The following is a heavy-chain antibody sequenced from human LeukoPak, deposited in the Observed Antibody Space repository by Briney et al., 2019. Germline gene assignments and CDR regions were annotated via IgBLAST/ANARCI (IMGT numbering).Heavy chain of an antibody. CDR2: IYHSGST. CDR1: GYSISSGYY. CDR3: ARIWNYGTFDY. Sequence: PSETLSLTCAVSGYSISSGYYWGWIRQPPGKGLEWIGRIYHSGSTYYNPSLKSRVTISVDTSKNQFSLKLSSVTAADTAVYYCARIWNYGTFDYWGQGTLVTVPS. D-gene: IGHD1-7*01. V-gene: IGHV4-38-2*01. J-gene: IGHJ4*02.